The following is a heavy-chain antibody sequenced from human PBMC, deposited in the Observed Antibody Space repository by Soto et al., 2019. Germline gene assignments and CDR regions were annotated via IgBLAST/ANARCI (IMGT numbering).Heavy chain of an antibody. D-gene: IGHD6-19*01. Sequence: PSETLSLTCTVSGGSISSGGYYWSWIRQHPGKGLEWIGYIYYSGSTYYNPSLKSRVTISVDTSKNQFSLKLRSVTAADTAVYYCARDLAVAGTIDYWGQGTLVTVSS. CDR3: ARDLAVAGTIDY. CDR2: IYYSGST. J-gene: IGHJ4*02. CDR1: GGSISSGGYY. V-gene: IGHV4-31*03.